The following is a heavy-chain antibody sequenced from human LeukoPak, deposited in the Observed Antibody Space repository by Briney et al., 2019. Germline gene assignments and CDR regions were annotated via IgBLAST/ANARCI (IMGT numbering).Heavy chain of an antibody. CDR3: VRTNLGSGPPWLVLSDI. D-gene: IGHD6-19*01. CDR1: GFTFSDDP. J-gene: IGHJ3*02. Sequence: PGGSLRLSCAASGFTFSDDPMNWVRQAPGKGLEWVAHIRSSSLTISYADSVKGRFTISRDNAKNSLYLQMNSLRDEDTAVYYCVRTNLGSGPPWLVLSDIWGQGTVVTVSS. CDR2: IRSSSLTI. V-gene: IGHV3-48*02.